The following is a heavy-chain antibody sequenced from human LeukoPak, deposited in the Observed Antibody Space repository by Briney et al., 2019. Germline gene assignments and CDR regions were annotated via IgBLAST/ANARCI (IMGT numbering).Heavy chain of an antibody. CDR3: ALLSGGPEDY. J-gene: IGHJ4*02. CDR2: ISYDGSSK. CDR1: GFTFSSYG. V-gene: IGHV3-30*03. Sequence: GRSLRLSCAASGFTFSSYGMHWVRQAPGKGLEWVAVISYDGSSKYYADSVKGRFTISRDNSKNTLYLQMNSLRAEDTAVYYCALLSGGPEDYWGQGTLVTVSS. D-gene: IGHD2-15*01.